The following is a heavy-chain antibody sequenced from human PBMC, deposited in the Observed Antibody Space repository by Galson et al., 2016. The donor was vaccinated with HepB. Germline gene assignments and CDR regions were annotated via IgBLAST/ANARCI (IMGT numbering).Heavy chain of an antibody. D-gene: IGHD2-8*01. J-gene: IGHJ4*02. Sequence: SCKASGYTFTNYGITWVRQAPGQGLEWMGWISGYTGDTNYAQHLQGRVTMTMDTSTTTASMELRNLRSDDTAVYYCAREGEVPSCPNGICYTIDYWGQGTLVTVSS. CDR1: GYTFTNYG. V-gene: IGHV1-18*01. CDR3: AREGEVPSCPNGICYTIDY. CDR2: ISGYTGDT.